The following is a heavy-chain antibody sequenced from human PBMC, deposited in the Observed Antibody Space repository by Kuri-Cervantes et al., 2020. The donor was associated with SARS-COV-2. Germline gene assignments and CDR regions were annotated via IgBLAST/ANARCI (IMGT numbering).Heavy chain of an antibody. J-gene: IGHJ4*01. CDR3: SKGRQWGQDN. CDR2: ISYDGSNK. CDR1: GFTFSSSA. Sequence: SCAASGFTFSSSAMHWVRQAPGKGLGRVAVISYDGSNKYYADSVKGRFTISRDNAKNLLYLQMNSLRDEDAAVYYCSKGRQWGQDNWGQGTLVTVSS. V-gene: IGHV3-30-3*01. D-gene: IGHD2-15*01.